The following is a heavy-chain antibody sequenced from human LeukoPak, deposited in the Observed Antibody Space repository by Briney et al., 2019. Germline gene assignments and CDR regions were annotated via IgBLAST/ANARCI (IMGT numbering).Heavy chain of an antibody. CDR1: GFTFSSYS. Sequence: PGGSLRLSCAASGFTFSSYSMNWVRQAPGKGLEWVSSISSSSSYIYYADSVRGRFTITRDNAKNSLYLQMNSLRAEDTAVYYCARETAMDAYYYYYGMDVWGQGTTVTVSS. V-gene: IGHV3-21*01. J-gene: IGHJ6*02. CDR3: ARETAMDAYYYYYGMDV. D-gene: IGHD5-18*01. CDR2: ISSSSSYI.